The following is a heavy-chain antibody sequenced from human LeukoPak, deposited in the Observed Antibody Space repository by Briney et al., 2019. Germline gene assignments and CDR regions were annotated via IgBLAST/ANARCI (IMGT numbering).Heavy chain of an antibody. D-gene: IGHD3-22*01. V-gene: IGHV3-53*04. CDR3: ARVDYYDSRVDY. J-gene: IGHJ4*02. CDR2: MYSGGST. CDR1: GFTVSSNY. Sequence: GGSLRLSCADSGFTVSSNYMSWVRQAPGKGLEWVSVMYSGGSTYYADSVKGRFTISRHNSKNTLYLQMNSLRAEDTAVYYCARVDYYDSRVDYWGQGTLVTVSS.